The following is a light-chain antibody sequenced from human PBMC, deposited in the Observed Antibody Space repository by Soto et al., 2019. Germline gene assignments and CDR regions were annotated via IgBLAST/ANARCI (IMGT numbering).Light chain of an antibody. V-gene: IGLV2-14*01. CDR3: SSYTSSSTVGV. J-gene: IGLJ2*01. Sequence: QSALTQPASVSGSPGQSITISRTGTSSDVGGYNYVSWYQQHPGKAPKLMIYDVSNRPSGVSNRFSGSKSGNTASLTISGLQAEDEADYYCSSYTSSSTVGVFGGGTKLTVL. CDR1: SSDVGGYNY. CDR2: DVS.